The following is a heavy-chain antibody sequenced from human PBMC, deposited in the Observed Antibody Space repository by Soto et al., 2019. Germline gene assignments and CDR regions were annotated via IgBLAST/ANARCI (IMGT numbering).Heavy chain of an antibody. CDR3: ARAIGWNNQIDC. V-gene: IGHV3-74*01. CDR2: INSDGSST. CDR1: GLTSSSYW. D-gene: IGHD1-1*01. Sequence: GGSRGLSGGSCGLTSSSYWMHWVRQAPGKGLVWVSRINSDGSSTSYADSVKGRFTISRDNAKNTLYLQMNSLRAEDTAVYYCARAIGWNNQIDCWGQGTLVTVSS. J-gene: IGHJ4*02.